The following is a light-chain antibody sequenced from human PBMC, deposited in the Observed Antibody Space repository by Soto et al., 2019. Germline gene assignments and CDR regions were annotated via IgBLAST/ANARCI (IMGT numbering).Light chain of an antibody. V-gene: IGKV3-15*01. CDR1: HSISTN. CDR2: GAS. Sequence: EIIMTQSPATLSVSPGEGATLSCRTSHSISTNLAWYQHKRGQSPRLLVYGASTRATGVPARFSGSRSGAEFTLSISSLQSEDFAVYYCQQYNSWPTFGGGTKVEIK. CDR3: QQYNSWPT. J-gene: IGKJ4*01.